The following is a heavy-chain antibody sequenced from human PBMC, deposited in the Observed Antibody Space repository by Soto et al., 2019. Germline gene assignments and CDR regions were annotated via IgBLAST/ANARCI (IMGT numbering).Heavy chain of an antibody. J-gene: IGHJ6*02. D-gene: IGHD5-12*01. CDR1: GHSISSSNYY. Sequence: SETLSLTCTVSGHSISSSNYYWGWIRQPPGKGLEWIGSIFYSGFTYDNPSLKSRVTMSVDRSKNQFSLRLSSVTAADTGVYYCARDSDGYKSYYGMDVWGQGTTVTVSS. CDR2: IFYSGFT. V-gene: IGHV4-39*02. CDR3: ARDSDGYKSYYGMDV.